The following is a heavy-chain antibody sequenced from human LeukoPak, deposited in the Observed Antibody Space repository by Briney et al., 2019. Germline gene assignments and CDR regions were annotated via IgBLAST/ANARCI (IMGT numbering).Heavy chain of an antibody. V-gene: IGHV3-48*03. CDR1: GFTFSSYE. Sequence: GGSLRLSCAASGFTFSSYEMNWVRQAPGKGLEWVSYISSSGSTIYYADSVKGRFTISRDNSKNTLYLQMNSLRAEDTAVYYCAAPSSYYYGSGSYHDYWGQGTLVTVSS. CDR2: ISSSGSTI. D-gene: IGHD3-10*01. CDR3: AAPSSYYYGSGSYHDY. J-gene: IGHJ4*02.